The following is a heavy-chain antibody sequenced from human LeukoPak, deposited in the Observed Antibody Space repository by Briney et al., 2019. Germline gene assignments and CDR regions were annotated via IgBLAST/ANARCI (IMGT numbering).Heavy chain of an antibody. V-gene: IGHV3-74*01. J-gene: IGHJ4*02. D-gene: IGHD6-19*01. CDR1: GFTFSSYW. Sequence: GGSLRLSCAASGFTFSSYWMHWVRQAPGKGLVWVSRINSDGSSTSYADSVKGRFTISRDNAKSSLYLQMNSLRADDTAVYFCARRLAVAGVGDFWGQGTLVTVSS. CDR2: INSDGSST. CDR3: ARRLAVAGVGDF.